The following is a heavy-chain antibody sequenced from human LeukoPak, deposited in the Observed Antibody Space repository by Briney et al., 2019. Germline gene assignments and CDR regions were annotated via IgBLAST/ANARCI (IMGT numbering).Heavy chain of an antibody. V-gene: IGHV3-30*18. CDR1: GFTFSSYG. CDR2: ISYDGSNK. Sequence: GRSLRLSCAASGFTFSSYGMHWVRQAPGKGLEWVAVISYDGSNKYYADSVKGRFTISRDNSKNTLYLQMNSLRAEDTAVYYCAKEGCSSTSCSADSNWFDPWGQGTLVTVSS. D-gene: IGHD2-2*01. CDR3: AKEGCSSTSCSADSNWFDP. J-gene: IGHJ5*02.